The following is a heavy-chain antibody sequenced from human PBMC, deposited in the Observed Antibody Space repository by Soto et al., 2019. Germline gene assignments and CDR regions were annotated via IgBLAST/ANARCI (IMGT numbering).Heavy chain of an antibody. Sequence: GGSLRLSCAASGFTFSSYAMSWVRQAPGKGLEWVSAISGSGGSTYYADSVKGRFTISRDNSKNTLHLQMNSLRAEAPAVYYCAKSYSPLEESSGWYPVLHYFDYWGQGTLVTVSS. D-gene: IGHD6-19*01. CDR1: GFTFSSYA. V-gene: IGHV3-23*01. CDR3: AKSYSPLEESSGWYPVLHYFDY. J-gene: IGHJ4*02. CDR2: ISGSGGST.